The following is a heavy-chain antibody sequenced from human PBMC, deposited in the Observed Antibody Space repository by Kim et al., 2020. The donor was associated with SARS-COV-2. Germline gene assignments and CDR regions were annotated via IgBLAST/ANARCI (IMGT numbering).Heavy chain of an antibody. J-gene: IGHJ3*02. CDR3: ANEDVLTGYDAFDI. Sequence: GGSLRLSCAASGFTFSSYVMHWVRQAPGKGLEWVALIWSDGSDKYYADSVKGRFTISRDNSKNTLYLQMNSLGAEDTAVYYCANEDVLTGYDAFDIWGQGTMVTVSS. CDR2: IWSDGSDK. D-gene: IGHD3-9*01. V-gene: IGHV3-33*06. CDR1: GFTFSSYV.